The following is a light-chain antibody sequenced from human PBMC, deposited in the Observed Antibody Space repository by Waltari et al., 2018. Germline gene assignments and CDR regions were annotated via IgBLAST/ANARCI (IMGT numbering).Light chain of an antibody. CDR3: SSYAGYSAVV. V-gene: IGLV2-14*03. Sequence: QSALTQPASVSGSPGQSITISCTGTSSDVGGYNYVSWSQHHPGKAPKLILYDVSRWPSGVSNRFSGSKSGNTASLTISGLQAEDDADYYCSSYAGYSAVVFGGGTKVTVL. J-gene: IGLJ2*01. CDR1: SSDVGGYNY. CDR2: DVS.